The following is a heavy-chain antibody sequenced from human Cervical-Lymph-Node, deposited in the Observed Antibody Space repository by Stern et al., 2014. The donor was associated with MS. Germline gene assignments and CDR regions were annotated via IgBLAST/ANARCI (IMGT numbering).Heavy chain of an antibody. CDR3: ANDLDSSGYYYAIDF. CDR1: GFKFHDYA. D-gene: IGHD3-22*01. Sequence: EVQLVESGGGLVQPGGSLRLSCAASGFKFHDYAMHWVRQAPGKGLEWVSGISGNSGDKDYAESVKGRFTISRDNAKNSLYLEMNSLRPEDTALYFCANDLDSSGYYYAIDFWGQGTLVTVSS. CDR2: ISGNSGDK. J-gene: IGHJ4*02. V-gene: IGHV3-9*01.